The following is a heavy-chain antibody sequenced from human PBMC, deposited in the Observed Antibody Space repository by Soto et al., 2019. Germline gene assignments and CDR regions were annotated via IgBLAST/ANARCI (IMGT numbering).Heavy chain of an antibody. V-gene: IGHV1-18*01. CDR1: GYAFTSYG. Sequence: ASVKVSCKASGYAFTSYGISWVRQAPGQGLEWMGWISAYNGNTNYAQKLQGRVTMTTDTSTSTAHMELRSLRSDDTAVYYCARERAGHYCSGGSCPLDPWGQGTLVTVSS. J-gene: IGHJ5*02. CDR3: ARERAGHYCSGGSCPLDP. D-gene: IGHD2-15*01. CDR2: ISAYNGNT.